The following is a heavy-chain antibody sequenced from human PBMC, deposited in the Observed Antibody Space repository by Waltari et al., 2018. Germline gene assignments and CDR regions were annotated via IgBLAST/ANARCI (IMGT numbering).Heavy chain of an antibody. V-gene: IGHV4-59*01. CDR1: GGSISSYY. CDR2: IYYSGST. Sequence: QVQLQESGPGLVKPSETLSLTCTVSGGSISSYYWSWIRQPPGKGLEWIGYIYYSGSTNDNPSLKSRVTISVDTSKNQFSLKLSSVTAADTAVYYCARSSLYYYYYMDVWGKGTTVTVSS. CDR3: ARSSLYYYYYMDV. D-gene: IGHD1-26*01. J-gene: IGHJ6*03.